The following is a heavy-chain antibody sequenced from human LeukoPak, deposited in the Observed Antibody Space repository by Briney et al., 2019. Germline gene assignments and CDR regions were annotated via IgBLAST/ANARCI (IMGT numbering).Heavy chain of an antibody. V-gene: IGHV3-21*01. Sequence: GGSLRLSCAASGFTFSSYSMNWVRQAPGKGLEWVSSISSSSYIYYADSVKGRSTISRDNAKNSLYLQMNSLRAEDTAVYYCARVLMYGLDPWGQGTLVTVSS. CDR2: ISSSSYI. J-gene: IGHJ5*02. CDR1: GFTFSSYS. CDR3: ARVLMYGLDP. D-gene: IGHD2-8*01.